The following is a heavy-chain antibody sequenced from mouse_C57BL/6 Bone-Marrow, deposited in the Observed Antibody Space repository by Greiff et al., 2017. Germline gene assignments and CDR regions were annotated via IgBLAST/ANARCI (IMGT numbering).Heavy chain of an antibody. CDR2: IYPRSGNT. Sequence: QVQLQQSGAELARPGASVKLSCKASGYTFTSYGISWVKQRTGQGLEWIGEIYPRSGNTYYNEKFKGKATLTADKSSSTAYMELRSLTSEDSAVYFGARLGLRCAYWGQGTLVTVSA. D-gene: IGHD2-4*01. J-gene: IGHJ3*01. CDR3: ARLGLRCAY. V-gene: IGHV1-81*01. CDR1: GYTFTSYG.